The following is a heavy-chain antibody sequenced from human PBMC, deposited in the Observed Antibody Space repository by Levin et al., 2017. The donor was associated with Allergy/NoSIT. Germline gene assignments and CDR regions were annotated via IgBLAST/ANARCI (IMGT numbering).Heavy chain of an antibody. CDR1: GDSVSSNSAA. J-gene: IGHJ4*02. Sequence: PSQTLSLTCAISGDSVSSNSAAWNWIRQSPSRGLEWLGRTYYRSKWYNDYAVSVKSRITINPDTSKNQFSLQLNSVTPEDTAVYYCARALGIAAANRKYYFDYWGQGTLVTVSS. V-gene: IGHV6-1*01. CDR3: ARALGIAAANRKYYFDY. D-gene: IGHD6-13*01. CDR2: TYYRSKWYN.